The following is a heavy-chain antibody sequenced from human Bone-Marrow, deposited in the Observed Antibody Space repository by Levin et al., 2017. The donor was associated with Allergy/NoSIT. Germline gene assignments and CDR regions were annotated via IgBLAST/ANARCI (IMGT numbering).Heavy chain of an antibody. D-gene: IGHD2-15*01. V-gene: IGHV1-2*06. CDR2: INPNSGGT. J-gene: IGHJ5*02. CDR3: ARDDKVVAAIFNNWFDP. Sequence: RGESLKISCKASGYTFTGYYMHWVRQAPGQGLEWMGRINPNSGGTNYAQKFQGRVTMTRDTSISTAYMELGRLRSDDTAVYYCARDDKVVAAIFNNWFDPWGQGTLVTVSS. CDR1: GYTFTGYY.